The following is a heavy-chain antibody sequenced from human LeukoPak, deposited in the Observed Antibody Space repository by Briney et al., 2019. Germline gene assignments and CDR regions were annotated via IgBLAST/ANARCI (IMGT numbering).Heavy chain of an antibody. CDR3: ATETNGRHYDY. J-gene: IGHJ4*02. Sequence: GGSLRLSCPASGLTFSTSGFNWVRQAPGKGLEWVASIGPTGSDKYHADSIKARFTISRDNANNFLYLQMNSLRAEDTAVYYCATETNGRHYDYWGQGTLLTVSS. CDR1: GLTFSTSG. V-gene: IGHV3-21*06. D-gene: IGHD1-14*01. CDR2: IGPTGSDK.